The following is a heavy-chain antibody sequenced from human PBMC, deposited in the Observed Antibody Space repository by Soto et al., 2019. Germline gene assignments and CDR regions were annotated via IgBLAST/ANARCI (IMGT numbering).Heavy chain of an antibody. D-gene: IGHD6-13*01. CDR3: ATAPRQQQPLS. CDR2: ISGSGGST. Sequence: GGSLRLYCAASGFTFSSYAMSWVRQAPGKGLEWVSAISGSGGSTYYADSVKGRFTISRDNSKNTLYLQMNSLRAEDTAVYYCATAPRQQQPLSWGQGTLVTVSS. CDR1: GFTFSSYA. J-gene: IGHJ4*02. V-gene: IGHV3-23*01.